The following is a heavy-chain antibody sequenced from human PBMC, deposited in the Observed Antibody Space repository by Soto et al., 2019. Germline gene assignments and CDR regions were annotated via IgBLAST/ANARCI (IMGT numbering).Heavy chain of an antibody. CDR3: AREGSYSAYNFAHGIQLWSFDF. V-gene: IGHV4-4*07. J-gene: IGHJ4*02. CDR2: IFSSGST. CDR1: GGSINTFY. D-gene: IGHD5-12*01. Sequence: SETLSLTCTVSGGSINTFYWSWVRQPAGKGLEWIGRIFSSGSTSFNPSLESRVAMTVDTSKNHFSLNLSSVTAADMAVYYCAREGSYSAYNFAHGIQLWSFDFWGQGALVTVSP.